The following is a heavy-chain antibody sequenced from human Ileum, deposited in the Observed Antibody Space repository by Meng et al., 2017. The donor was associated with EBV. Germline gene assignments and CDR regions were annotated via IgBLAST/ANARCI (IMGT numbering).Heavy chain of an antibody. V-gene: IGHV4-4*02. CDR3: ARVGLRLGIDY. CDR2: IYHSGST. D-gene: IGHD3-16*01. J-gene: IGHJ4*02. CDR1: CGSISSSNW. Sequence: VPLEVSGPGAVKPAGTLALHCAVSCGSISSSNWWSWVRQPPGKGLEWIGEIYHSGSTNYNPSLKSRVTISVDKSKNQFSLKLSSVTAADTAVYYCARVGLRLGIDYWGQGTLVTVSS.